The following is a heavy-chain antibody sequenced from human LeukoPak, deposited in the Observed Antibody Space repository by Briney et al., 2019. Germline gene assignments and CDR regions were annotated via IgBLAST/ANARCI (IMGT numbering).Heavy chain of an antibody. D-gene: IGHD3-16*02. CDR3: TTDGRGLTYYDYVWGSYRLEY. V-gene: IGHV3-15*01. Sequence: GGSLRLSCAASGFTFINAWMAWVRQAPGKGLEWVGRIKAKAHGGTIEYAAPVKGRFTISRDDSKNTLYLQMNSLKTEDTAVYYCTTDGRGLTYYDYVWGSYRLEYWGQGTLVTVSS. CDR1: GFTFINAW. CDR2: IKAKAHGGTI. J-gene: IGHJ4*02.